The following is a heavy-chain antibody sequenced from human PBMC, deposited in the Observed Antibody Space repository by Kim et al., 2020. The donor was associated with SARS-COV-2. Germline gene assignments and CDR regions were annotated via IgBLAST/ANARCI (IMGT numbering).Heavy chain of an antibody. CDR3: ARVPYYYDSNNYASFFDY. CDR1: GGSVSSETSY. Sequence: SETLSLTCTVSGGSVSSETSYWSWIRQPPGKGLEWIGNIYYSGSTKYSPSLKSRVTISADTPKNHFSLSLSSVTAADTAVYYCARVPYYYDSNNYASFFDYWGQGTLATVSS. D-gene: IGHD3-22*01. CDR2: IYYSGST. J-gene: IGHJ4*02. V-gene: IGHV4-61*03.